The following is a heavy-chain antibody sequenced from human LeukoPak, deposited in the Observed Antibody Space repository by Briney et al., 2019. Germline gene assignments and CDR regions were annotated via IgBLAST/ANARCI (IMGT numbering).Heavy chain of an antibody. Sequence: ASVKVSCKAFGYTFTRYYMHWVRQAPGQGPEWMGVINPSGTWTTYPQKFQGRVTMTTDTSTSTAYMELRSLRSDDTAVYYCARANIAVALRWFDPWGQGTLVTVSS. CDR3: ARANIAVALRWFDP. J-gene: IGHJ5*02. V-gene: IGHV1-46*01. CDR1: GYTFTRYY. CDR2: INPSGTWT. D-gene: IGHD6-19*01.